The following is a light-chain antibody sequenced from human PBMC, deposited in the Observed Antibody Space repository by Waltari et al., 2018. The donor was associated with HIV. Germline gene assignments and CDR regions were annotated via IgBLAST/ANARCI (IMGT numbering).Light chain of an antibody. V-gene: IGLV2-11*01. Sequence: QSALTQPRSVSGSPGQSVTIPCTGTSSAIGPLYYVSWYQQFPGQAPKVIIYEVNQRPSGVPDRFTGSKSGITASLTISGLQGEDEADYYCCSYAGAYTYVFGTGTKVTVL. CDR3: CSYAGAYTYV. CDR1: SSAIGPLYY. CDR2: EVN. J-gene: IGLJ1*01.